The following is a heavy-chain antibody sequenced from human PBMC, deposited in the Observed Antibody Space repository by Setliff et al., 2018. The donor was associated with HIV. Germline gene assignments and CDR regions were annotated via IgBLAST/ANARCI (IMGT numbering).Heavy chain of an antibody. D-gene: IGHD4-17*01. CDR1: GYTFTTSA. CDR2: SHTYNGNV. V-gene: IGHV1-18*01. Sequence: ASVKVSCKASGYTFTTSAISWVRQAPGQELQWMGWSHTYNGNVNYARKFRGRVTMTTDASTNTAFMELSNLRSDDTAVYYCVRQHGDYAFDPWGQGTLVTVSS. CDR3: VRQHGDYAFDP. J-gene: IGHJ5*02.